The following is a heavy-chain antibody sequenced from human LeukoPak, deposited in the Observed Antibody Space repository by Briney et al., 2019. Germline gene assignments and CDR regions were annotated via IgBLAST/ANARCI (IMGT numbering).Heavy chain of an antibody. CDR1: GGSISSYY. J-gene: IGHJ5*02. V-gene: IGHV4-59*12. CDR3: ARYCSGGSCYSVPYSRNWFDP. Sequence: PSETLSLTCTVSGGSISSYYWSWIRQPPGKGLEWIGYIYYSGSTNYNPSLNSRVTISVDTSKNQFSLKLSSVTAADTAVYYCARYCSGGSCYSVPYSRNWFDPWGQGTLVTVSS. D-gene: IGHD2-15*01. CDR2: IYYSGST.